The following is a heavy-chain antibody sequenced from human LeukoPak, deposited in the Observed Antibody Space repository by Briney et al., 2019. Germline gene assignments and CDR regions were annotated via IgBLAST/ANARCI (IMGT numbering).Heavy chain of an antibody. CDR2: ISGSGGST. CDR3: AKDFYGSGSYHHY. D-gene: IGHD3-10*01. J-gene: IGHJ4*02. CDR1: GFTLSSYA. V-gene: IGHV3-23*01. Sequence: GGSLRLSCAASGFTLSSYAMSWVRQAPGKGLEWVSAISGSGGSTYYADSVKGRFTISRDNSKNTLYLQMNSLRAEDTAVYYCAKDFYGSGSYHHYWGQGTLVTVSS.